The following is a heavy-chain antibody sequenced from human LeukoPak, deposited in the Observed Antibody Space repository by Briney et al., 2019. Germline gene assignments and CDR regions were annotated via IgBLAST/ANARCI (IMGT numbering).Heavy chain of an antibody. CDR1: GGSISSSSYY. CDR3: ARMDSSGWYPYY. Sequence: SETLSLTCTVSGGSISSSSYYWGWIRQPPGKGLEWIGYIYYSGSANYNPSLKSRVTISVDTSKNQFSLKLNSVTAADTAVYYCARMDSSGWYPYYWGQGTLVTVSS. J-gene: IGHJ4*02. CDR2: IYYSGSA. D-gene: IGHD6-19*01. V-gene: IGHV4-61*05.